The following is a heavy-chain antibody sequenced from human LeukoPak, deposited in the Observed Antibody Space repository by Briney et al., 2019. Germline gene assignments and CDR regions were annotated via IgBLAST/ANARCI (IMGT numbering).Heavy chain of an antibody. V-gene: IGHV3-74*01. D-gene: IGHD1-26*01. J-gene: IGHJ4*02. CDR1: GFTFSSYW. CDR3: SRGVGATDS. Sequence: SGGSLRLSCTASGFTFSSYWMHWVRQAPVKGLVWVSRITSDGSSTSHAASAKGRFTISRDNAKNILYLQMNSLRAEDTVVYYCSRGVGATDSWGQGTLVTVSS. CDR2: ITSDGSST.